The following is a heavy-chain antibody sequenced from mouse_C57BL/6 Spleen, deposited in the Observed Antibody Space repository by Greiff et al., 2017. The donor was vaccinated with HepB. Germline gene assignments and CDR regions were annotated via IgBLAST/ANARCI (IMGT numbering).Heavy chain of an antibody. Sequence: QVQLQQPGAELVKPGASVKMSCKASGYTFTSYWITWVKQRPGQGLEWIGDIYPGSGSTNYNEKFKSKATLTVDTSSSTAYMQLSSLTSEDSAVYYCARWEDIRRETFAYWGQGTLVTVSA. CDR3: ARWEDIRRETFAY. CDR2: IYPGSGST. CDR1: GYTFTSYW. V-gene: IGHV1-55*01. J-gene: IGHJ3*01. D-gene: IGHD2-12*01.